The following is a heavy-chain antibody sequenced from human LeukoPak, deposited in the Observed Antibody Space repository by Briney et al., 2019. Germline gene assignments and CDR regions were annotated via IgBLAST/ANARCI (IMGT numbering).Heavy chain of an antibody. V-gene: IGHV3-23*01. J-gene: IGHJ4*02. CDR2: VNENGGRT. CDR1: GFIFSRYA. Sequence: PGGSLRLSCAASGFIFSRYAMGWVRQAPGKGLEWVSTVNENGGRTYYADSVKGRLTMSRNNSKDTLYLQMNSLRAEDTAVYYWAKEGRPKSGCGYYDYWGQGTRVTVSS. CDR3: AKEGRPKSGCGYYDY. D-gene: IGHD3-22*01.